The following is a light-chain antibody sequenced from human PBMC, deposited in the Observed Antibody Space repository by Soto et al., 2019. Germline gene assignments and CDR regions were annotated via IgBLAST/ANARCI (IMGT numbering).Light chain of an antibody. V-gene: IGKV3-20*01. CDR2: GAS. CDR3: QQYGCSPKT. J-gene: IGKJ1*01. CDR1: QSVSSSY. Sequence: EIVLTQSPGTLSLSPGERATLSCRASQSVSSSYLAWYQQKPGQAPRLLIYGASSRATCIAGRFSGSGSGTDSTLTISILEPEDFVVYYCQQYGCSPKTFGQGTKVDIK.